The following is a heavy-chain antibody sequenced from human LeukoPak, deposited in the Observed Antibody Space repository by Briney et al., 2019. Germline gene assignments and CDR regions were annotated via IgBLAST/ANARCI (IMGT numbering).Heavy chain of an antibody. D-gene: IGHD5-24*01. J-gene: IGHJ4*02. CDR2: ISYDGSNK. CDR3: AREGEKRWLQTPHYFDY. CDR1: GFTFSSYA. Sequence: GGSLRLSCAASGFTFSSYAMHWVRQAPGKGLEWVAVISYDGSNKYYADSVKGRFTISRDNSKNTLYLQMNSLRSEDTAVYYCAREGEKRWLQTPHYFDYWGQGTLVTVSS. V-gene: IGHV3-30*04.